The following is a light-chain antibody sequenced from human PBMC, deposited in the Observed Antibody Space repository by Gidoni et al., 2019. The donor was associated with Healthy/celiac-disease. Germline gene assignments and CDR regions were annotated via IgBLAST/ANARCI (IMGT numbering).Light chain of an antibody. CDR2: AAA. Sequence: DIQRTQSPSSLSASVGDRVTITCRASQSSSSYLNWYQQKQGKAPKLLIYAAASLQSGVPSRFSGSGSGTDFTLTISSLQPEDFATYYCQQSYSTPRTFXGXTKVXIK. J-gene: IGKJ4*01. CDR1: QSSSSY. V-gene: IGKV1-39*01. CDR3: QQSYSTPRT.